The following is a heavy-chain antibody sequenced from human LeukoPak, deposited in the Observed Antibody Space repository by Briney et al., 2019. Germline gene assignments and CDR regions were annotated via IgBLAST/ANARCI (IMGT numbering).Heavy chain of an antibody. Sequence: PSETLSLTCAVYGGSFSGYYWSGIRQPPGKGLEWIGEINHSGSTNYNPSLKSRVTISVDTSKNQFSLKLSSVTAADTAVYYCARARPWRGGSCYSDYWGQGTLVTVSS. CDR2: INHSGST. D-gene: IGHD2-15*01. CDR1: GGSFSGYY. J-gene: IGHJ4*02. CDR3: ARARPWRGGSCYSDY. V-gene: IGHV4-34*01.